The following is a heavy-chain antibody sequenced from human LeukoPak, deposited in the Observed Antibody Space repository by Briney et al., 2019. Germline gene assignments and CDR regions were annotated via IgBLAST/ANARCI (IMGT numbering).Heavy chain of an antibody. J-gene: IGHJ5*01. CDR3: ARDRGTMIVVVTLYS. V-gene: IGHV3-30*04. D-gene: IGHD3-22*01. CDR2: ISYDGSNK. Sequence: HPGGSLRLSCAASGFTFSSYAMHWVRQAPGKGLEWVAVISYDGSNKYYADSVKGRFTIYRDNCKNTLYLQMNSLRAEDTAVYYCARDRGTMIVVVTLYSWGQGTLVTVSS. CDR1: GFTFSSYA.